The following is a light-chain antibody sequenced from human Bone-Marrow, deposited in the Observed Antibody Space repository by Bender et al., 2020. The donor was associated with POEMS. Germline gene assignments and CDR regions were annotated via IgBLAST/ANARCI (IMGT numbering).Light chain of an antibody. CDR2: RET. CDR1: VLAKQY. J-gene: IGLJ3*02. CDR3: QSTDSSGTRWV. V-gene: IGLV3-25*03. Sequence: SYELTQPPSVSVSPGQTASITCGGDVLAKQYVYWYQQKPGQAPVLVIYRETERPSGVPEQLSGSSSGFTVTLTISGVPAEDEADYYCQSTDSSGTRWVFGGGTTLAVL.